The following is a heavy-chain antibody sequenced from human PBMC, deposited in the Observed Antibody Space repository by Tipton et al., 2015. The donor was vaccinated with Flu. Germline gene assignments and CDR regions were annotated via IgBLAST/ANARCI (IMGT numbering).Heavy chain of an antibody. D-gene: IGHD6-13*01. CDR2: IYYSGST. V-gene: IGHV4-59*08. CDR3: ASLSSSWGYFDY. CDR1: GGSISSYY. Sequence: TLSLTCIVSGGSISSYYWSWIRQPPGKGLEWIGYIYYSGSTNYNPSLKSRVTISVDTSKNQFSLKLSSVTAAGTAVYYCASLSSSWGYFDYWGQGTLVTVSS. J-gene: IGHJ4*02.